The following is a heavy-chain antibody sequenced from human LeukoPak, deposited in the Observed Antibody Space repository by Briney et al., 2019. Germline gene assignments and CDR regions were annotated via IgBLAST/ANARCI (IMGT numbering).Heavy chain of an antibody. CDR3: ARDGGGYYYDSSGSFDP. V-gene: IGHV1-69*05. CDR2: IIPIFGTA. Sequence: SVKVSCKASGGTFSSYTISWVRQAPGQGLEWMGRIIPIFGTANYAQKFQGRVTITTDESTSTAYMELSSLRSEDTAVYYCARDGGGYYYDSSGSFDPWGQGTLVTVSS. CDR1: GGTFSSYT. D-gene: IGHD3-22*01. J-gene: IGHJ5*02.